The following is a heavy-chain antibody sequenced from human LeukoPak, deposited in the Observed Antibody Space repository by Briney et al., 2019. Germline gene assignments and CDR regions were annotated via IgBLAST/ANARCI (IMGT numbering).Heavy chain of an antibody. CDR2: IDHSGST. V-gene: IGHV4-38-2*02. D-gene: IGHD6-13*01. CDR3: ARAYSSSWPNWFDP. J-gene: IGHJ5*02. Sequence: PSETLSLTCTVSGYSISRGYYWGWIRQPPGKGLEWIGSIDHSGSTYYTPSLKSRVTISVDTSKNPFSLKLTSVTAADTAVYYCARAYSSSWPNWFDPWGQGTLVTVSS. CDR1: GYSISRGYY.